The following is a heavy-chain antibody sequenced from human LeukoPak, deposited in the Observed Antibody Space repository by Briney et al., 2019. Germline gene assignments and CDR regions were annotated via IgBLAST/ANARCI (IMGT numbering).Heavy chain of an antibody. D-gene: IGHD3-22*01. CDR3: ASLSGSLDAFDI. CDR1: GGSISSYH. J-gene: IGHJ3*02. Sequence: SETLSLTCTVSGGSISSYHWSWIRQPPGKGLECIGYIYYSGSTHYNPSLKSRVTISVDTSKNQFSLKLSSVTAADTAVYYCASLSGSLDAFDIWGQGTMVTVSS. V-gene: IGHV4-59*01. CDR2: IYYSGST.